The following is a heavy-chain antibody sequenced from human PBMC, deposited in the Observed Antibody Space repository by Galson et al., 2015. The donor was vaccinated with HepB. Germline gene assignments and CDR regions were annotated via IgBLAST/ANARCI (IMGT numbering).Heavy chain of an antibody. V-gene: IGHV3-11*05. J-gene: IGHJ5*02. CDR3: AKGVGTTSLRS. D-gene: IGHD1-26*01. CDR2: ISSSSSYT. Sequence: SLRLSCAASGFTFSDYYMSWIRQAPGKGLEWVPYISSSSSYTNYADSVKGRFTISRDNAKNSLYLQINSLRAEDTAVYYCAKGVGTTSLRSWGQGTLVTVSS. CDR1: GFTFSDYY.